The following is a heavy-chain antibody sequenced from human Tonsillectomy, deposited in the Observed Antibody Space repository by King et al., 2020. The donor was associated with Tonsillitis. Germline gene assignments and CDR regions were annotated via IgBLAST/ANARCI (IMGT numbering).Heavy chain of an antibody. CDR2: IKQDGSEK. Sequence: VQLVESGGGLVQPGGSLRLSCAASGFTFSSYWMSWVRQAPGKGLEWVANIKQDGSEKYYVDSVKGRFTISRDNAKNSLYLQMNSLRAEDTAVYYCARVDIYIVATTVNYYYYYYMDVWGKGTTVTVSS. J-gene: IGHJ6*03. CDR1: GFTFSSYW. D-gene: IGHD5-12*01. V-gene: IGHV3-7*01. CDR3: ARVDIYIVATTVNYYYYYYMDV.